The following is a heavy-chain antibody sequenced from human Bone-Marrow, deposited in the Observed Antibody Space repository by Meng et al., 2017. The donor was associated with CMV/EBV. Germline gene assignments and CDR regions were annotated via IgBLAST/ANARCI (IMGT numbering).Heavy chain of an antibody. CDR2: IRYDGSNK. V-gene: IGHV3-30*02. J-gene: IGHJ6*02. Sequence: GESLKISCAASGFIFSSYGMHWVRQAPGKGLEWVAFIRYDGSNKYYADSVKGRFTISRDNSKNTLYLQMNSLRPEDTAVYNCVKDPSDSYYYGMAVWGQGHTVNVAS. CDR3: VKDPSDSYYYGMAV. D-gene: IGHD3/OR15-3a*01. CDR1: GFIFSSYG.